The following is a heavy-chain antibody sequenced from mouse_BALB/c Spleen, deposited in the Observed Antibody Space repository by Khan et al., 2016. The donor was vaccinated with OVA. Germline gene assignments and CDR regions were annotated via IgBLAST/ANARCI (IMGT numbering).Heavy chain of an antibody. CDR2: IRLKSNIYAT. D-gene: IGHD3-3*01. Sequence: EVKLEESGGGLVQPGGSMKLSCVASGFTFSNYWMNWVRQSPEKGFEWVAEIRLKSNIYATHYAESVRGRFTISRDDSRSSVYLQMNNLGAEDTGIYYCARGWDWYFDVWAAGTTVTVSS. CDR3: ARGWDWYFDV. J-gene: IGHJ1*01. CDR1: GFTFSNYW. V-gene: IGHV6-6*02.